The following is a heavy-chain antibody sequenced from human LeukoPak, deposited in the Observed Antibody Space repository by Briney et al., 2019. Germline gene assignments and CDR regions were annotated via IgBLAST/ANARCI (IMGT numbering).Heavy chain of an antibody. CDR1: GFTFSSYA. Sequence: GGSLRLSCAASGFTFSSYAMNWARQAPGKGLEWISTITGSGGDTYYADSVKGRFTISRDNSKNTLYLQMNSLRAEDTAIYYCAKDPYVGGGYHFDSWGQGSLVTVSS. CDR3: AKDPYVGGGYHFDS. J-gene: IGHJ4*02. V-gene: IGHV3-23*01. D-gene: IGHD3-22*01. CDR2: ITGSGGDT.